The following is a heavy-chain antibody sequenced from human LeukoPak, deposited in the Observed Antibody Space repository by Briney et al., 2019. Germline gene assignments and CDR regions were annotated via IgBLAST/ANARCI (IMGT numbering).Heavy chain of an antibody. CDR2: MSFDGSEK. V-gene: IGHV3-30*03. D-gene: IGHD3-22*01. Sequence: GGSLRLSCAASGFTFSNYWMHWVRQAPGQGLEWVAVMSFDGSEKYYADSVKGRFTISRDNSKNTLYLQMNSLRAEDTAVYYCARAHYYDTSGYSGGDYWGQGTLVTVSS. CDR3: ARAHYYDTSGYSGGDY. J-gene: IGHJ4*02. CDR1: GFTFSNYW.